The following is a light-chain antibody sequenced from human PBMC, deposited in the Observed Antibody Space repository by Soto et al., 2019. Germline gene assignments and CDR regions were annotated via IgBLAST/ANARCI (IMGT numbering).Light chain of an antibody. CDR3: QQLNSYPT. Sequence: IQLTQSPSSLSASVEDRVTITCRASQGISSYLAWYQQNPGKAPKLLIYAASTLQSGVPSRFSGSGSGTDFPLTRSSLQPEEFATYYCQQLNSYPTFGPGTKVDIK. CDR1: QGISSY. V-gene: IGKV1-9*01. J-gene: IGKJ3*01. CDR2: AAS.